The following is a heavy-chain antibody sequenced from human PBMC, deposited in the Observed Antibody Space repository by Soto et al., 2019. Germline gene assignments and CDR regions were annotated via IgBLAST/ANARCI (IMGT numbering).Heavy chain of an antibody. D-gene: IGHD5-18*01. CDR2: ISAYNGNT. V-gene: IGHV1-18*03. J-gene: IGHJ4*02. Sequence: QVQLVQSGAEVKKPGASVKVSCKASGYTFTSYAISWVRQAPGQGLEWMGWISAYNGNTNYAQKLQGRVTRITDTATSTAYMEVSSLRSDDMAVYYCARSLIYSYGLFDYWGQGTLVTVSS. CDR3: ARSLIYSYGLFDY. CDR1: GYTFTSYA.